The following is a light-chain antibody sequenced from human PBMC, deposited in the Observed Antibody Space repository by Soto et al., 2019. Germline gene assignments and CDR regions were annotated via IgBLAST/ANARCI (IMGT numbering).Light chain of an antibody. CDR3: QQYSTFPWT. J-gene: IGKJ1*01. Sequence: DIQLTHSPSTLSASIGDRVTITCRASQSIGSWLAWYQQRPGKAPNVLTYKASNLERGVPSRFSGSGSETEFTLAISSLQPEDFATYYCQQYSTFPWTFGQGTKVEL. CDR2: KAS. V-gene: IGKV1-5*03. CDR1: QSIGSW.